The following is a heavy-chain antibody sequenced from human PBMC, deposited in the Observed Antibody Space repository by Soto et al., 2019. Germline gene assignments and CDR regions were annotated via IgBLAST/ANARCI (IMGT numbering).Heavy chain of an antibody. D-gene: IGHD3-3*01. Sequence: SETLSLTCTVSGGSISSYYWSWIRQPPGKGLEWIGYIYYSGSTNYNPSLKSRVTISVDTSKNQFSLKLSSVTAADTAVYYCASRHYDFWSGYSVWGQGTLVTVSS. J-gene: IGHJ4*02. V-gene: IGHV4-59*01. CDR1: GGSISSYY. CDR2: IYYSGST. CDR3: ASRHYDFWSGYSV.